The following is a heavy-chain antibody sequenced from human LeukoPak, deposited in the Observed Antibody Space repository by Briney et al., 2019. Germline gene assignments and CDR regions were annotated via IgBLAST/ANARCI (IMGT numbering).Heavy chain of an antibody. Sequence: GSLRLSCAASGFTFSSYAMSWIRQPPGKGLEWIGYIYYSGSTNYNPSLKSRVTISVDTSKNQFSLKLSSVTAADTAVYYCARYDPYSGYPHWGQGTLVTVSS. V-gene: IGHV4-59*01. J-gene: IGHJ4*02. CDR1: GFTFSSYA. CDR3: ARYDPYSGYPH. D-gene: IGHD5-12*01. CDR2: IYYSGST.